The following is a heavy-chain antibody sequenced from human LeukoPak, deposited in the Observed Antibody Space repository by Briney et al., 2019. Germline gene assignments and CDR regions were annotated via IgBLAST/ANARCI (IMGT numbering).Heavy chain of an antibody. CDR3: ARASPNDYGDPYYFDY. CDR1: GGTFSSYA. Sequence: GASVKVSCKASGGTFSSYAISWVRQAPGQGLEWMGGIIPIFGTANYAQKFQGRVTITADESTSTAYLELNSLRSEDTAVFYCARASPNDYGDPYYFDYWGQGTLVTVSS. CDR2: IIPIFGTA. V-gene: IGHV1-69*13. J-gene: IGHJ4*02. D-gene: IGHD4-17*01.